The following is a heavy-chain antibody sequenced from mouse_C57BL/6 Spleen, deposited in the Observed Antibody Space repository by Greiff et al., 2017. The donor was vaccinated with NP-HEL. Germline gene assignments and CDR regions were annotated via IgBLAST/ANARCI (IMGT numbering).Heavy chain of an antibody. CDR2: SRNKANDYTT. Sequence: EVMLVESGGGLVQSGRSLRLSCATSGFTFSDFYMEWVRQAPGKGLEWIAASRNKANDYTTEYSASVKGRFIVSRDTSQSILYLQMNALRAEDTAIYYCARDAYGYGPAMDYWGQGTSVTVSS. CDR1: GFTFSDFY. D-gene: IGHD2-2*01. J-gene: IGHJ4*01. V-gene: IGHV7-1*01. CDR3: ARDAYGYGPAMDY.